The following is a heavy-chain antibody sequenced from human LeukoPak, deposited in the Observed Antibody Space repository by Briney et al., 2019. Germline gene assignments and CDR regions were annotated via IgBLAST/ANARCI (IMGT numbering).Heavy chain of an antibody. CDR1: GFTFSSYA. Sequence: GRSLRLSCAASGFTFSSYAMHWVRQAPGKGLEWVAVISYDGSNKYCADSVKGRFTISRDNSKNTLYLQMNSLRAEDTAVYYCARGDYYDSSGYLDYWGQGTLVTVSS. CDR3: ARGDYYDSSGYLDY. J-gene: IGHJ4*02. D-gene: IGHD3-22*01. CDR2: ISYDGSNK. V-gene: IGHV3-30*04.